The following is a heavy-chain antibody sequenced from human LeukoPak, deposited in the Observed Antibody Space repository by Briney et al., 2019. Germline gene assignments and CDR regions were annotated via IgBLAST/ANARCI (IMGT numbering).Heavy chain of an antibody. D-gene: IGHD6-19*01. CDR3: GRGIDYSSGPDY. CDR2: ISASGGSA. Sequence: GSLRLSCAASGYTFSSLTLSWVRQAPGKGLEWVSVISASGGSAYYVDSVKGRFTMSRDNSKNTLYLQMNSLRAEDTAVYYCGRGIDYSSGPDYWGQGTLVTVSS. V-gene: IGHV3-23*01. CDR1: GYTFSSLT. J-gene: IGHJ4*02.